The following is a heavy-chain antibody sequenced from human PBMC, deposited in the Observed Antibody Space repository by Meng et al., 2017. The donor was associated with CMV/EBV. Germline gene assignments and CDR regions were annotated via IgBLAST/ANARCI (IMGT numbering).Heavy chain of an antibody. J-gene: IGHJ6*02. CDR2: IDWDDDK. V-gene: IGHV2-70*20. Sequence: SGPTLVKPTQTLTLTCTFSGFSLSTSGMCVSWVRQPPGKALEWLALIDWDDDKYYSTSLKTRLTISKDTSKNQVVLTMTNMDPVDTATYYCARESIAEGEPYGMDVWGQGTTVTVSS. CDR1: GFSLSTSGMC. D-gene: IGHD6-6*01. CDR3: ARESIAEGEPYGMDV.